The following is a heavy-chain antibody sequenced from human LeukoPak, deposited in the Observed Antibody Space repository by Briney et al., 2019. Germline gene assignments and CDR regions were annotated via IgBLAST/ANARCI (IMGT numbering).Heavy chain of an antibody. J-gene: IGHJ4*02. CDR1: GGSVTDYY. D-gene: IGHD5-24*01. CDR3: ARYIQETKYYFDY. Sequence: SETLSLTCTVSGGSVTDYYWSWIRQPPGKGLEWIGEINHSGSTNYNPSLKSRVTISVDTSKNQFSLKLSSVTAADTAVYYCARYIQETKYYFDYWGQGTLVTVSS. CDR2: INHSGST. V-gene: IGHV4-34*01.